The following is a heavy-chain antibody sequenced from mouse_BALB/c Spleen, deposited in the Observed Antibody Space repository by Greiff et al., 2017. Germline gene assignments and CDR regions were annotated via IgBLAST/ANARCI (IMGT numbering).Heavy chain of an antibody. Sequence: EVKLMESGPSLVKPSQTLSLTCSVTGDSITSGYWNWIRKFPGNKLEYMGYISYSGSTYYNPSLKSRISITRDTSKNQYYLQLNSVTTEDTATYYCARYDGYYAYYFDYWGQGTTLTVSS. J-gene: IGHJ2*01. CDR3: ARYDGYYAYYFDY. CDR2: ISYSGST. V-gene: IGHV3-8*02. CDR1: GDSITSGY. D-gene: IGHD2-3*01.